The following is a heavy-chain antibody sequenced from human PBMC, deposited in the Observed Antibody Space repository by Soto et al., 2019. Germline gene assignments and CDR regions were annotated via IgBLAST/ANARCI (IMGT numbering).Heavy chain of an antibody. V-gene: IGHV1-3*01. CDR3: ARSIVVVTALDY. CDR1: VYTFTSYA. J-gene: IGHJ4*02. D-gene: IGHD2-21*02. CDR2: INAGNGNT. Sequence: ASVKVSCKASVYTFTSYAMHWVRQAPGQRLEWMGWINAGNGNTKYSQKFQGRVTITRDTSASTAYMELSSLRSEDTAVYYCARSIVVVTALDYWGQGTLVTVSS.